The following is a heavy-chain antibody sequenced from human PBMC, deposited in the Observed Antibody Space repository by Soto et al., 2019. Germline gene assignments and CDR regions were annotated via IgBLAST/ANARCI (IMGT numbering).Heavy chain of an antibody. CDR3: ERDRRFKGRDYGDFLGYVLDV. D-gene: IGHD4-17*01. V-gene: IGHV4-59*01. J-gene: IGHJ6*02. CDR1: GGSTNSFY. Sequence: SETLSLTCTVSGGSTNSFYWSWIRQSPGKGLEWSCYSYYSGSTYYTPSLKSRVTISVDTSKSQLSLKLNSVTAADTAVYYCERDRRFKGRDYGDFLGYVLDVWGQGTTVT. CDR2: SYYSGST.